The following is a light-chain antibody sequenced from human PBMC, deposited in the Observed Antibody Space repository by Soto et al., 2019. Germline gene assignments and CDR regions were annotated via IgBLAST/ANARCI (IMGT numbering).Light chain of an antibody. CDR3: QQYNNWPIT. CDR1: QSISSSY. Sequence: EIVLTQSPGTLSLSPLEIATLSFRASQSISSSYLAWYQQKPGQAPRLLIFDTSSRSTGIPARFSGSGSGTEFTLTISSLQSEDFAVYYCQQYNNWPITFGQGTRLEIK. CDR2: DTS. J-gene: IGKJ5*01. V-gene: IGKV3D-15*01.